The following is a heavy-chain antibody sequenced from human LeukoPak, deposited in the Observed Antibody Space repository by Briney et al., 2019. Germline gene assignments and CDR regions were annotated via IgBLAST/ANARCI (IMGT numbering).Heavy chain of an antibody. V-gene: IGHV3-48*03. CDR1: GFTFSSYE. D-gene: IGHD1-14*01. Sequence: GGSLRLSCAASGFTFSSYEMNWVRQAPGKGLEWVSYISSSGSTIYYADSVKGRFTISRDNAKNSLYLQMNSLRAEDTALYYCARDRGNQRGYYYYMDVWGKGTTVTVSS. CDR3: ARDRGNQRGYYYYMDV. J-gene: IGHJ6*03. CDR2: ISSSGSTI.